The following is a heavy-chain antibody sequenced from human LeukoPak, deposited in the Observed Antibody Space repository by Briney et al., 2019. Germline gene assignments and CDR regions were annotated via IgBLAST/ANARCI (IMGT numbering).Heavy chain of an antibody. Sequence: PGGSLRLSCAASGFTFSSYAMSWVRQAPGKGLEWVSVIYSGGSTYYADSVKGRFTISRDNSKNTLYLQMNSLRAEDTAVYYCARGSSPYYFDYWGQGTLVTVSS. V-gene: IGHV3-53*01. D-gene: IGHD6-13*01. J-gene: IGHJ4*02. CDR3: ARGSSPYYFDY. CDR2: IYSGGST. CDR1: GFTFSSYA.